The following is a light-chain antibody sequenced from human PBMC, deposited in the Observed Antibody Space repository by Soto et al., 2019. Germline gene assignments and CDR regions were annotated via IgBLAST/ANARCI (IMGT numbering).Light chain of an antibody. Sequence: DIQMTQSPSTLSASVGDRVTITCRASQSIGGWLAWYQQKPGKAPKLLIYKASSLESGVPSRFSGSGSGTEFTLTISSLQPDDFASYYCQQYGSYSPLTCGQGTKVEIK. CDR1: QSIGGW. CDR3: QQYGSYSPLT. CDR2: KAS. V-gene: IGKV1-5*03. J-gene: IGKJ1*01.